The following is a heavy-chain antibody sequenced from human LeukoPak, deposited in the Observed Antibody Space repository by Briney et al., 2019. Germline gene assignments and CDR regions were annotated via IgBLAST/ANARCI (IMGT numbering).Heavy chain of an antibody. V-gene: IGHV3-30*03. Sequence: GGSLRLSCAASGFTFSSYGMHWVRQAPGKGLEWVAVISNDGSNKNFADSVKGRFTISRDNSKNTLYLQMNSLRAEDTAVYYCVRERQYCSSTSCSRSYFDSWGQETLVTVSS. CDR3: VRERQYCSSTSCSRSYFDS. J-gene: IGHJ4*02. CDR1: GFTFSSYG. D-gene: IGHD2-2*01. CDR2: ISNDGSNK.